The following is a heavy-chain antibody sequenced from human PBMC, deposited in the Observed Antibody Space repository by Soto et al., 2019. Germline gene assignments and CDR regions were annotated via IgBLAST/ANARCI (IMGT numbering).Heavy chain of an antibody. CDR3: AGGSGSYYV. J-gene: IGHJ4*02. Sequence: GGSLRLSCAASGFTFSNFGMHWVRQAPGKGLEWVAVISNDGTSENYAQSVKGRFTISRDNSKNTLYLQMNSLRAEDTAVYYCAGGSGSYYVWGQGTLVTVS. CDR1: GFTFSNFG. CDR2: ISNDGTSE. D-gene: IGHD1-26*01. V-gene: IGHV3-30*03.